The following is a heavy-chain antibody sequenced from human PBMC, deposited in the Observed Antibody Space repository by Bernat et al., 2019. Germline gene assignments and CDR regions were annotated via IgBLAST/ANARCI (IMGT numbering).Heavy chain of an antibody. Sequence: EVQLVETGGGLIQPGGSLRLSCAASGFTVSSNYMSWVRQAPGKGLEWVAVIYRGGSTYYAASVKGRFTISRDNSKNTLYLQMNSLRAEDTAVYYCARDKGDYLKENYYYYYMDVWGKGTTVTVSS. CDR3: ARDKGDYLKENYYYYYMDV. D-gene: IGHD4-17*01. J-gene: IGHJ6*03. CDR1: GFTVSSNY. CDR2: IYRGGST. V-gene: IGHV3-53*02.